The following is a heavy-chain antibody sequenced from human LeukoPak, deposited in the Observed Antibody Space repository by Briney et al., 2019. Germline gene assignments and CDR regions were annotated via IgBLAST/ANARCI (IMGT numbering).Heavy chain of an antibody. J-gene: IGHJ4*02. CDR2: IFPSGGEI. CDR1: GFTFSTFA. Sequence: GGSLRLSCAASGFTFSTFAMTWVRQPPGKGLEWVSSIFPSGGEIHYADSVRGRFTISRDNSKSTLSLQMNSLRAEDTAIYYCATYRQVLLPFESWGQGTLVTVSS. CDR3: ATYRQVLLPFES. D-gene: IGHD2-8*02. V-gene: IGHV3-23*01.